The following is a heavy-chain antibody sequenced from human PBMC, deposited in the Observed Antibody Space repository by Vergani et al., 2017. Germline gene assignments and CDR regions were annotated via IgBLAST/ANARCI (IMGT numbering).Heavy chain of an antibody. CDR2: ISGSGGST. CDR3: ARDGAGLWAGTSLYNWFDP. J-gene: IGHJ5*02. CDR1: GGSFSGYY. D-gene: IGHD6-19*01. V-gene: IGHV3-23*01. Sequence: VQLQQWGAGLLKPSETLSLTCAVYGGSFSGYYWSWIRQPPGKGLEWVSAISGSGGSTYYADSVKGRFTISRDNSKNTLYLQMNSLRAEDTAVYYCARDGAGLWAGTSLYNWFDPWGQGTLVTVSS.